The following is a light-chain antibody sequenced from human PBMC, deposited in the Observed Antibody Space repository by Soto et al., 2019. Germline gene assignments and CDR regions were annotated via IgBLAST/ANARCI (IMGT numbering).Light chain of an antibody. CDR1: QSVSSN. J-gene: IGKJ2*01. CDR2: GAS. V-gene: IGKV3-15*01. Sequence: DIVMTQSPATLSVSPGEGATLSCRASQSVSSNLAWYQQKRGQAPRLLIYGASTRATGIPARFSGSGSGTEFTLTISSLQSEDFAIYYCQQYNNWPPYTFGQGTKVDIK. CDR3: QQYNNWPPYT.